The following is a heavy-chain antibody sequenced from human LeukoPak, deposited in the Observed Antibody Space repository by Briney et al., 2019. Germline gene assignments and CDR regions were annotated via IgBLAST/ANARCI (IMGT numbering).Heavy chain of an antibody. Sequence: GGSLRLSCAASGFTFSSYWMSWVRQAPGKGLEWVSSVSANSNYILYADSVKGRFTISRDNAKNSLYLQMNSLRVEDTAVYYCARGTNGIYDFWGQGTLVTVSS. CDR1: GFTFSSYW. D-gene: IGHD2-21*01. CDR2: VSANSNYI. J-gene: IGHJ4*02. CDR3: ARGTNGIYDF. V-gene: IGHV3-21*01.